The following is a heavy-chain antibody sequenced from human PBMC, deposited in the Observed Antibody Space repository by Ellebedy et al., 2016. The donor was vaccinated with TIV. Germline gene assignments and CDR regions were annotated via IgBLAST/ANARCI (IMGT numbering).Heavy chain of an antibody. CDR2: IRDSGGIT. Sequence: PGGSLRLSCAAPGFTFSSYSMNWVRQAPGQGLEWLSSIRDSGGITYYADSVKGRFTISRDNSKRTLYLQMNSLSAEDTAKYYCAKDHWGGYGTGPASQHDSWGQGTLVTVSS. CDR1: GFTFSSYS. V-gene: IGHV3-23*01. J-gene: IGHJ4*02. D-gene: IGHD2-21*01. CDR3: AKDHWGGYGTGPASQHDS.